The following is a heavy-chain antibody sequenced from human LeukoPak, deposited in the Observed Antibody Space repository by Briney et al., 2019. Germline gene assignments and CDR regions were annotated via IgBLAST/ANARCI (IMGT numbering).Heavy chain of an antibody. J-gene: IGHJ6*02. D-gene: IGHD2-15*01. V-gene: IGHV3-53*01. Sequence: GGSLRLSCAASGFTFNSYWMNWVRQAPGKGLEWVSVIYSGGSTYYADSVKGRFTISRDNSKNTLYLQMNSLRAEDTAVYYCARDRRYCSGGSCYGKDGMDVWGQGTTVTVSS. CDR3: ARDRRYCSGGSCYGKDGMDV. CDR2: IYSGGST. CDR1: GFTFNSYW.